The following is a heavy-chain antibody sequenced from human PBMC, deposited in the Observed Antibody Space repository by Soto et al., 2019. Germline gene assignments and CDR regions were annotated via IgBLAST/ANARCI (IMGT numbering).Heavy chain of an antibody. V-gene: IGHV1-18*01. CDR3: VTAVRTRLDN. J-gene: IGHJ4*02. CDR1: GYTFTSYG. Sequence: ASVKVSCKASGYTFTSYGISWVRQAPGQGLEWMGWISAYNGNTNYAQKLQGRVTMTTDTSTSTAYMDLRSLRLDDTAVYYCVTAVRTRLDNWGPGTLVTVSS. CDR2: ISAYNGNT. D-gene: IGHD3-10*01.